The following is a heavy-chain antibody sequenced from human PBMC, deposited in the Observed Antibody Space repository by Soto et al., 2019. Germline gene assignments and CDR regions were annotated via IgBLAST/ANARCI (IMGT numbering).Heavy chain of an antibody. D-gene: IGHD3-3*01. CDR2: INPATGAA. Sequence: QLHLVQSGAGVKKPGASVTVSCSASGYPVTAYDMHWVRQAPGRGLEGMGGINPATGAAKYTQTFQGRVTMTRDTSTSKGFIELSGLTSEGTAVFYCSRGGGVGVAGSAAFDMWGQGTLVTVSS. CDR1: GYPVTAYD. V-gene: IGHV1-2*02. J-gene: IGHJ3*02. CDR3: SRGGGVGVAGSAAFDM.